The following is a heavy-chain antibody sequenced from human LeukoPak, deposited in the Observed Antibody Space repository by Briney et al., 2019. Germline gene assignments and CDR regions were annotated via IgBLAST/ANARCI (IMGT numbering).Heavy chain of an antibody. CDR2: ISSYNGNT. V-gene: IGHV1-18*01. CDR1: GYNLNNYD. CDR3: ARGGSRVTFGGVDY. Sequence: ASVKLSCKASGYNLNNYDINWVRQAPGQGLEWMGLISSYNGNTNYAQKLQGRFTMTRDTSTSTAYMELKSLRSDDTAVYYCARGGSRVTFGGVDYWGPGTLVTVSS. D-gene: IGHD3-16*01. J-gene: IGHJ4*02.